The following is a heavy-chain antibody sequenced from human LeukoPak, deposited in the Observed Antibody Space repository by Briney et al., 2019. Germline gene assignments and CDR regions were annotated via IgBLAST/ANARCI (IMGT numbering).Heavy chain of an antibody. CDR2: FYTSEST. Sequence: PSETLSLTCTVSGGSISSASYYWNWIRQPAGKGLEWIGRFYTSESTNYNPSLKSRFTISVDRPKNQFFLNVTSLTAADTAVYYCARSRQASGLFSFWGQGTPVVVSS. V-gene: IGHV4-61*02. CDR1: GGSISSASYY. J-gene: IGHJ4*02. D-gene: IGHD3-10*01. CDR3: ARSRQASGLFSF.